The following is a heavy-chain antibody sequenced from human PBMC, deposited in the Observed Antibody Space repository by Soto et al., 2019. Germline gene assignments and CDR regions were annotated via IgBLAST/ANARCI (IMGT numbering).Heavy chain of an antibody. D-gene: IGHD5-18*01. V-gene: IGHV1-69*06. CDR2: IIPIFGTA. J-gene: IGHJ5*02. Sequence: SVKVSCKASGGTFSSYAISWVRQAPGQGLEWMGGIIPIFGTANYAQKFQGRVTITADKSTSTAYMELSSLRSEDTAVYYCARVGYSYGLYWFDPWGQGTLVTVS. CDR1: GGTFSSYA. CDR3: ARVGYSYGLYWFDP.